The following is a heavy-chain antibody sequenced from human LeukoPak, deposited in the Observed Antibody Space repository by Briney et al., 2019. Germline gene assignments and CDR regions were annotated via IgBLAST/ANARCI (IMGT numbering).Heavy chain of an antibody. Sequence: SETLSLTCAVYGGSFSGYYWSWIRQPPGKGLEWIGSIYYSGSTYYNPSLKSRVTISVDTSKNQFSLKLSSVTAADTAVYYCARLIAAAGFDPWGQGTLVTVSS. CDR2: IYYSGST. J-gene: IGHJ5*02. V-gene: IGHV4-34*01. CDR3: ARLIAAAGFDP. D-gene: IGHD6-13*01. CDR1: GGSFSGYY.